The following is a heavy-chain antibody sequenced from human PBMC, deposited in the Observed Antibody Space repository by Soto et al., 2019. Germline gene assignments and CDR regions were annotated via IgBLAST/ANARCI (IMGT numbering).Heavy chain of an antibody. CDR1: GFTVSSNY. V-gene: IGHV3-66*01. J-gene: IGHJ6*03. CDR3: ARAYSYHYYYMDV. CDR2: IYSGGST. Sequence: PGGSLRLSCAASGFTVSSNYMSWVRQAPGKGLEWVSVIYSGGSTYYADSVKGRFTISRDNSKNTLYLQMNSLRAEDTAVYYCARAYSYHYYYMDVWGKGTTVTVSS. D-gene: IGHD4-4*01.